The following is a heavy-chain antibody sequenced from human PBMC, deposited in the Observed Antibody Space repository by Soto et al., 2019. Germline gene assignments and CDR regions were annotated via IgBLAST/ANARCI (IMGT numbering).Heavy chain of an antibody. CDR3: ARGRHTAMVSSGDSGGMDV. CDR1: GGTFSSYA. V-gene: IGHV1-69*01. D-gene: IGHD5-18*01. Sequence: QVQLVQSGAEVKKPGSSVKVSCKASGGTFSSYAISWVRQAPGQGLEGMGGIIPIFGTANYAQKLQGRGTSAADESTSAAYMELSSLRSEDTAGYYCARGRHTAMVSSGDSGGMDVWGQGTTVTVSS. CDR2: IIPIFGTA. J-gene: IGHJ6*02.